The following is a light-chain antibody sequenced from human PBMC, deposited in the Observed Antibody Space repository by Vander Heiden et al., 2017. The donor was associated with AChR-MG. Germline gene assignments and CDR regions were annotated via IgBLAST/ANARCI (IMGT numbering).Light chain of an antibody. J-gene: IGLJ3*02. CDR1: SSNIGSNT. Sequence: QSVLPQPPSASGTPGQRVTISCSGSSSNIGSNTVNGYQQLPGTAPKLLIDSNNQRPSGVPDRFSGSKSGTSASLAISGLQSEDEADYYCAAWDDSLNGPVFGGGTKLTVL. CDR2: SNN. V-gene: IGLV1-44*01. CDR3: AAWDDSLNGPV.